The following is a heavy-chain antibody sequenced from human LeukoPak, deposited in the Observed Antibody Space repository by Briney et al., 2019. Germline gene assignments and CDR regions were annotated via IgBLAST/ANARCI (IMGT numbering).Heavy chain of an antibody. J-gene: IGHJ4*02. Sequence: PGGSLRLSCAASGFTFSDYYMSWIRQAPGKGLEWVSYISSSSVIHYADSVKGRFTVSRDDAKNSLYLQMDSLRGEDTAVYYCVRVPYWGQGTQVTVSS. CDR3: VRVPY. V-gene: IGHV3-11*01. CDR1: GFTFSDYY. D-gene: IGHD5/OR15-5a*01. CDR2: ISSSSVI.